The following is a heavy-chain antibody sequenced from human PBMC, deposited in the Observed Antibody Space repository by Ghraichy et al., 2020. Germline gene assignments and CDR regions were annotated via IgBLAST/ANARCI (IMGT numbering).Heavy chain of an antibody. CDR3: ARVGNFLYGMDV. Sequence: SETLSLTCAVSGDSISSSNWWTWVRQPPGKGLEWIGEIYHSGSTNYNPSLKSRVTISVYRTKNQFSVKLSSVTAADTAVYYCARVGNFLYGMDVWGQGTTVTVSS. J-gene: IGHJ6*02. CDR2: IYHSGST. D-gene: IGHD1-1*01. CDR1: GDSISSSNW. V-gene: IGHV4-4*02.